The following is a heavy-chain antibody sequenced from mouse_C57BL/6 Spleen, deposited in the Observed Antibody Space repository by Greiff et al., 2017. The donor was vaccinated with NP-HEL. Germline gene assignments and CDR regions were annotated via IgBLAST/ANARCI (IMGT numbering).Heavy chain of an antibody. CDR1: GYTFTDYE. V-gene: IGHV1-15*01. D-gene: IGHD2-4*01. Sequence: VQLQQSGAELVRPGASVTLSCKASGYTFTDYEMHWVKQTPVHGLEWIGAIDPETGGTAYNQKFKGKAILTADKSSSTAYMELRSLTSEDSAVYYCTRRDDYDGGAYWGQGTLVTVSA. J-gene: IGHJ3*01. CDR3: TRRDDYDGGAY. CDR2: IDPETGGT.